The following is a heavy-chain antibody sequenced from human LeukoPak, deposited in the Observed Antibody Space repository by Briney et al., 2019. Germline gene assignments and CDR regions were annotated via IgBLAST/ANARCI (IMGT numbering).Heavy chain of an antibody. Sequence: KSSETLSLTCVVYGGSFSGYYWSWIRQPPGKGLEWIGEINHSGSTNYNPSLKSRVTISVDTSKNQFSLKLSSVTAADTAVYYCARGGYCSSTSCYQRTFDYWGQGTLVTVSS. V-gene: IGHV4-34*01. D-gene: IGHD2-2*01. CDR2: INHSGST. CDR3: ARGGYCSSTSCYQRTFDY. CDR1: GGSFSGYY. J-gene: IGHJ4*02.